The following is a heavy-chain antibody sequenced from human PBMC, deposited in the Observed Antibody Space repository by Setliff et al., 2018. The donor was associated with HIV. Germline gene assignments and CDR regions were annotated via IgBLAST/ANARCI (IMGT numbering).Heavy chain of an antibody. Sequence: GASVKVSCKASGGTFRTYGVSWVRLAPGQGLEWMGIVNPSDGSTIYAQKFQGRVTMTRDTSTSTVYMELSSLTSEDTAVYFCAREYPRVAGPTPYYFDYWGQGTLVTVSS. D-gene: IGHD2-15*01. CDR2: VNPSDGST. CDR3: AREYPRVAGPTPYYFDY. J-gene: IGHJ4*02. CDR1: GGTFRTYG. V-gene: IGHV1-46*01.